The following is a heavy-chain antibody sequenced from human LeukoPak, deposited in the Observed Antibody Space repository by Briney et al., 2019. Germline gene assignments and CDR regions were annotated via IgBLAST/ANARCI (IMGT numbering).Heavy chain of an antibody. CDR1: GFTFSTNS. Sequence: GGSLRVSCAASGFTFSTNSINWVRQAPGKGLEWVSYISSSSSTIYYADSVKGRFTIPRDNAKNSLYLQMNSLRDEDTAVYYCARGFGELFYWGQGTLVTVSS. CDR3: ARGFGELFY. CDR2: ISSSSSTI. J-gene: IGHJ4*02. D-gene: IGHD3-10*01. V-gene: IGHV3-48*02.